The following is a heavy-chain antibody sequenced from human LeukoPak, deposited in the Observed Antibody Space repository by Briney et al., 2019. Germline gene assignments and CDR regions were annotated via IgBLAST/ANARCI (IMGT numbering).Heavy chain of an antibody. J-gene: IGHJ3*02. D-gene: IGHD2-2*01. Sequence: PGRSLRLSCAASGFTFSSYAMHWVRQAPGKGLEWVAVISYDGSNKYYADSVKGRFTISRDNSKNTLYLQMNRLRAEDTAVYYCARGVVYQLPLFDAFDIWGQGTMVTVSS. CDR3: ARGVVYQLPLFDAFDI. V-gene: IGHV3-30*01. CDR1: GFTFSSYA. CDR2: ISYDGSNK.